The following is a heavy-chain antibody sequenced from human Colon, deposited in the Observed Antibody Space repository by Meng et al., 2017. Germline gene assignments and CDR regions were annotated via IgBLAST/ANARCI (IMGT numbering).Heavy chain of an antibody. CDR3: ARSTPSLDY. CDR2: IVPNSGDT. Sequence: QVPLVQSGTEVKRPGASVKVSCKASGYSFTDCYIHWVRQAPGQGLEWMGWIVPNSGDTKYAQKFQGRVTMTRDTSISTTYMELISLTSDDTAVYYCARSTPSLDYWGQGTLVTVSS. V-gene: IGHV1-2*02. D-gene: IGHD2-15*01. J-gene: IGHJ4*02. CDR1: GYSFTDCY.